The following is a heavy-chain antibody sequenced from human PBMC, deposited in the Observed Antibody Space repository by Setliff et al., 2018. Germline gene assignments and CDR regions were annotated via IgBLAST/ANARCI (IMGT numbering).Heavy chain of an antibody. CDR3: AGDKPLQHNYNFWSGYCPY. CDR2: INPIFGTT. V-gene: IGHV1-69*05. D-gene: IGHD3-3*01. CDR1: GGTFSSNG. Sequence: SVKVSCKASGGTFSSNGISWVRQAPGQGLEWMGGINPIFGTTTYAQKFQGRVTMTTDTSTSTAYMELRSLRSDDTAVYYCAGDKPLQHNYNFWSGYCPYWGQGTLVTVSS. J-gene: IGHJ4*02.